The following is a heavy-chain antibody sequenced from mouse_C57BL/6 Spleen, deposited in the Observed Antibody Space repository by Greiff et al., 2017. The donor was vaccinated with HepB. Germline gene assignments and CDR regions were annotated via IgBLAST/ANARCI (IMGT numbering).Heavy chain of an antibody. CDR3: ARGLITTVVANFDY. J-gene: IGHJ2*01. CDR2: IYPGDGDT. Sequence: VQLVESGAELVKPGASVKISCKASGYAFSSYWMNWVKQRPGKGLEWIGQIYPGDGDTNYNGKFKGKATLTADKSSSTAYMQLSSLTSEDSAVYFCARGLITTVVANFDYWGQGTTLTVSS. V-gene: IGHV1-80*01. CDR1: GYAFSSYW. D-gene: IGHD1-1*01.